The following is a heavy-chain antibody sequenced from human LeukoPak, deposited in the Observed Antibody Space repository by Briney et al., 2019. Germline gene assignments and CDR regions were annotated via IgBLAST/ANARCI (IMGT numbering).Heavy chain of an antibody. Sequence: TASQTLSLTCTVSGGSISSGGYYWSWIRQPPGKGLEWIGYIYHSGSTYYNPSLKSRVTISVDRSKNQFSLKLSSVTAADTAVYYCARLKDNTAMYLVGLARGSLYFDYWGQGTLVTVSS. CDR1: GGSISSGGYY. CDR3: ARLKDNTAMYLVGLARGSLYFDY. V-gene: IGHV4-30-2*01. CDR2: IYHSGST. J-gene: IGHJ4*02. D-gene: IGHD5-18*01.